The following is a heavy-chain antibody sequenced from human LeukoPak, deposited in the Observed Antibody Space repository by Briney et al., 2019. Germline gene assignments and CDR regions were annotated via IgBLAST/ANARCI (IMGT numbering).Heavy chain of an antibody. J-gene: IGHJ4*02. V-gene: IGHV3-30*03. D-gene: IGHD1/OR15-1a*01. CDR2: MSYDGTNE. CDR1: GFTFRSYG. CDR3: ARVSNTAFDS. Sequence: GGSLRLSCAASGFTFRSYGMHWVRQAPGKGLEWVAVMSYDGTNEDYADSVKGRFTISRDNSKNTLYLQMKSLRAEDTAVYFCARVSNTAFDSWGQGTLVTVSS.